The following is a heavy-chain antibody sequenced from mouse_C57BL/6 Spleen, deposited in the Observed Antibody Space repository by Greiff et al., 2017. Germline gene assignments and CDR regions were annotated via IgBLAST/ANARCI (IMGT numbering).Heavy chain of an antibody. V-gene: IGHV1-80*01. D-gene: IGHD1-1*01. Sequence: QVQLKQSGAELVKPGASVKISCKASGYAFSSYWMNWVKQRPGKGLEGIGQIYPGDGDTNYNGKFKGKATLTADKSSSTAYMQLSSLTSEDSAVYFCARSHNYYGSSPWFSYWGQGILVTVAA. J-gene: IGHJ3*01. CDR3: ARSHNYYGSSPWFSY. CDR2: IYPGDGDT. CDR1: GYAFSSYW.